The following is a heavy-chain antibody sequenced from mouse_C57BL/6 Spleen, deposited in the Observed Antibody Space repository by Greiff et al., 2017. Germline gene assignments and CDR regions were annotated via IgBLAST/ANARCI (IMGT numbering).Heavy chain of an antibody. V-gene: IGHV5-6*01. J-gene: IGHJ2*01. D-gene: IGHD3-1*01. CDR3: ARQGRSGYYY. CDR1: GFTFSSYG. Sequence: EVKVVESGGDLVKPGGSLKLSCAASGFTFSSYGMSWVRQTPDKRLEWVATISSGGSYTYYPDSVKGRVTISRDNAKNTLYLQMSSLKSEDTAMYYCARQGRSGYYYWGQGTTLTVSS. CDR2: ISSGGSYT.